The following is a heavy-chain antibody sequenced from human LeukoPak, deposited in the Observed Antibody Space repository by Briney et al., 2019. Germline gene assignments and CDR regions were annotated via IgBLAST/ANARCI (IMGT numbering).Heavy chain of an antibody. CDR2: VHYSGST. Sequence: SETLSLTCTVSGGSISSSNYYWGWIRQPPGTGLEWIGSVHYSGSTYHNPSPKSRVTILVDTTKNQFSLKLTSVTAADTAVYYCARQVTYNGDYYRAFDMWGQGTMVSVS. CDR3: ARQVTYNGDYYRAFDM. V-gene: IGHV4-39*01. CDR1: GGSISSSNYY. D-gene: IGHD4-17*01. J-gene: IGHJ3*02.